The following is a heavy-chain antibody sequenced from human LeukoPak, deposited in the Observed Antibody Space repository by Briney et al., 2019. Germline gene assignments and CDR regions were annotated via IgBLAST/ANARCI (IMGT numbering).Heavy chain of an antibody. CDR3: ASSIIRGGYYYYMDV. Sequence: ASVKVSCKASGYTFTGYYMHWVRQAPGQGLEWMGWINPNSGGTNYAQKFQGRVTISADKSISTAYLQWSSLKASDTAVYYCASSIIRGGYYYYMDVWGKGTTVTVSS. V-gene: IGHV1-2*02. CDR1: GYTFTGYY. CDR2: INPNSGGT. D-gene: IGHD3-10*01. J-gene: IGHJ6*03.